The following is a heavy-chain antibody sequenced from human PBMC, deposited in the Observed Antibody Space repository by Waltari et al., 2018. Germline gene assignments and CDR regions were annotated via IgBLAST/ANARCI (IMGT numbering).Heavy chain of an antibody. V-gene: IGHV1-3*03. D-gene: IGHD1-20*01. CDR3: ARQSNWNAKDWFDP. CDR1: GYTFTSYA. CDR2: INAGNGNT. Sequence: QVQLVQSGAEVKKPGASVQVSCQASGYTFTSYAMHCVRQAPGQRLEWMGWINAGNGNTKYSQEFQGRVTITRDTSASTAYMELSSLRSEDMAVYYGARQSNWNAKDWFDPWGQGTLVTVSS. J-gene: IGHJ5*02.